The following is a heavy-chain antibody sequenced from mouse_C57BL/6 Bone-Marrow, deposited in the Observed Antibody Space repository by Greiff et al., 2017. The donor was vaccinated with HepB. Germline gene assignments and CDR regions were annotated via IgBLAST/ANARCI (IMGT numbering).Heavy chain of an antibody. CDR3: ARGPYDSLYFDY. CDR2: IYPRSGNT. V-gene: IGHV1-81*01. Sequence: QVQLQQSGAELARPGASVKLSCKASGYTFTSYGISWVKQSTGQGLEWIGEIYPRSGNTYYNEKFKGKATLTADKSSSTAYMELRSLTSEDSAVYFCARGPYDSLYFDYWGQGTTLTVSS. D-gene: IGHD2-4*01. J-gene: IGHJ2*01. CDR1: GYTFTSYG.